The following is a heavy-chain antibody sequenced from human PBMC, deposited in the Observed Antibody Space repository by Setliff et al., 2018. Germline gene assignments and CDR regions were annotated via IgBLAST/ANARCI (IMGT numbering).Heavy chain of an antibody. CDR3: ARDGGTGMVKTYFYGLDV. J-gene: IGHJ6*02. Sequence: PGESLKISCAASGFVFGTYGMHWVRQAPGKGLDWVASVRFDGSYKVYADSVKGRFTISRDNSENTLFLQMTSLRPEDTGIYYCARDGGTGMVKTYFYGLDVWGQGTTVTVS. V-gene: IGHV3-30*02. CDR1: GFVFGTYG. D-gene: IGHD5-18*01. CDR2: VRFDGSYK.